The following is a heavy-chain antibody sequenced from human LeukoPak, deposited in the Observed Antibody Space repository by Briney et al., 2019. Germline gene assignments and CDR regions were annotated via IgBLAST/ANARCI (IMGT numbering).Heavy chain of an antibody. CDR2: IKSKTDGGTT. CDR3: TTDLYASSSSSHDY. D-gene: IGHD6-6*01. V-gene: IGHV3-15*01. J-gene: IGHJ4*02. CDR1: GFTFSNAW. Sequence: GSLRLSCAASGFTFSNAWMSWVRQAPGKGLEWVGRIKSKTDGGTTDYAAPVKGRFTISRDDSKNTLYLQMNSLKTEDTAVYYCTTDLYASSSSSHDYWGQGTLVTVSS.